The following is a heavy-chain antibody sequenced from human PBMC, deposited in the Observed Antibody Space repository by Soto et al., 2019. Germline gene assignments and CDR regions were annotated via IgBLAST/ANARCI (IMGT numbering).Heavy chain of an antibody. Sequence: ASVKVSCKASGYTFTSYYMHWVRQAPGQGLEWMGIINPSGGSTSYAQKFQGRVTMTRDTSTSTVYMELSSLRSEDTAVYYCASSTTGTKTFDYWGQGTXVTVSS. CDR3: ASSTTGTKTFDY. J-gene: IGHJ4*02. D-gene: IGHD1-1*01. CDR1: GYTFTSYY. CDR2: INPSGGST. V-gene: IGHV1-46*03.